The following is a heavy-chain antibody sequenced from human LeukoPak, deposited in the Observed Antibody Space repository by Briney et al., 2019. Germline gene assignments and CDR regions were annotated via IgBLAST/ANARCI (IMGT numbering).Heavy chain of an antibody. Sequence: SETLSLTCTVSGGSISSYYWSWIRQPPGKGLEWIGYIYYSGSTNYNPSLKSRVTISVDTSKNQFSLKLSSVTAADTAVYYCARVPYCSSSNCYDNWFDPWGQGTLVTVSS. CDR3: ARVPYCSSSNCYDNWFDP. CDR2: IYYSGST. V-gene: IGHV4-59*01. CDR1: GGSISSYY. D-gene: IGHD2-2*01. J-gene: IGHJ5*02.